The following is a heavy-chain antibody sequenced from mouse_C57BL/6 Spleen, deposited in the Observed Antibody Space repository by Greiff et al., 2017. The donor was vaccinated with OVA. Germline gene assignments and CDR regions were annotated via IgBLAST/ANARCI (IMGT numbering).Heavy chain of an antibody. CDR1: GYTFTSYG. D-gene: IGHD3-3*01. Sequence: QVQLQPSGAELARPGASVKLSCKASGYTFTSYGISWVKQRTGQGLEWIGEIYPRSGNTYYNEKFKGKATLTADKSSSTAYMELRSLTSEDSAVYFCAREALGDYWGQGTTLTVSS. V-gene: IGHV1-81*01. CDR2: IYPRSGNT. CDR3: AREALGDY. J-gene: IGHJ2*01.